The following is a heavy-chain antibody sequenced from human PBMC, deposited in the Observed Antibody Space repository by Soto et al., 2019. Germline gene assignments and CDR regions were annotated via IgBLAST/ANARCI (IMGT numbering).Heavy chain of an antibody. CDR3: PKELFLRFLDWPPLKDYYYGMDV. J-gene: IGHJ6*02. Sequence: EVQLLESGGGLVQPGGSLRLSCAASGFSFSSYAMSWVRQAPGKGLEWVSAISGSGGSTYYADSVKGRFTISRDNSKNTLYLQMNSLRAEDTAVYYCPKELFLRFLDWPPLKDYYYGMDVWGQGTTVTVSS. V-gene: IGHV3-23*01. CDR1: GFSFSSYA. CDR2: ISGSGGST. D-gene: IGHD3-3*01.